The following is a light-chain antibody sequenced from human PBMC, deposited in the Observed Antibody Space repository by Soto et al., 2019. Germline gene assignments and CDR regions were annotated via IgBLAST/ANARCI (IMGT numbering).Light chain of an antibody. CDR1: QDIENY. CDR3: QQHDNLALT. J-gene: IGKJ4*01. V-gene: IGKV1-33*01. CDR2: GAS. Sequence: DIQLTQSPSSLSASVGDRVTITCQASQDIENYLNWYQQKPGKAPRVLIYGASNLEKGVASRFSGSGSGTDFIFTISSLQPEDIGTYYCQQHDNLALTFGGGTKVDIK.